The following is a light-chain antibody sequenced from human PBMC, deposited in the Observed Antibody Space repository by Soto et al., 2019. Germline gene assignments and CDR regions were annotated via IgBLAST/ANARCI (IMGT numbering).Light chain of an antibody. CDR2: EVS. Sequence: QSALTQPASVSGSPGXXXXISCTGTSSDVGGYNYVSWYQQHPGKAPKLMIYEVSNRPSGVSNRFSGSKSGNTASLTISGLQAEDEADYYCSSYTSSSIDYVFGTGTKLTVL. V-gene: IGLV2-14*01. J-gene: IGLJ1*01. CDR1: SSDVGGYNY. CDR3: SSYTSSSIDYV.